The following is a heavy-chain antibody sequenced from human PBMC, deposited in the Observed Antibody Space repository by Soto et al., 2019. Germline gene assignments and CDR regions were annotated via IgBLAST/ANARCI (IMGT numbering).Heavy chain of an antibody. CDR1: GGSFTYT. D-gene: IGHD5-18*01. CDR2: IIPIFGTT. V-gene: IGHV1-69*13. CDR3: ARLHSHGTYGMDV. J-gene: IGHJ6*02. Sequence: SVKVSCKASGGSFTYTLSWMRQAPGQGLEWMGGIIPIFGTTNYAQKFQGRVTITADESTKTAYMELSTLRSEDTAVYYCARLHSHGTYGMDVWGQGTTVTVSS.